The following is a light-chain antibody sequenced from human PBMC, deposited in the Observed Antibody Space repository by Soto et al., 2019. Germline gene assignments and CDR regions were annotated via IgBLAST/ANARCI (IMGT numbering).Light chain of an antibody. CDR3: QQYYSYSPHT. CDR1: QSVRDW. Sequence: DIQMTQSPSTLSASVGDRVTVTCRASQSVRDWVAWYQQQAGRGTRLLIYKASSLHSAVPSRFSGSGFGTEFTLTISSLQPDDFASYYCQQYYSYSPHTFGGGTKVDIK. CDR2: KAS. J-gene: IGKJ4*01. V-gene: IGKV1-5*03.